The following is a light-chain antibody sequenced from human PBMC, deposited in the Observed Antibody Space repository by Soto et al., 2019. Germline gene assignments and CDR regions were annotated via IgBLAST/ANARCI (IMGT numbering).Light chain of an antibody. J-gene: IGKJ1*01. CDR1: QSVSNSY. CDR3: QQYGSSPWT. CDR2: GAS. V-gene: IGKV3-20*01. Sequence: EIVLTQSPGTLSLSPGERATLSCRASQSVSNSYLSWYQQKPGQAPRLLLYGASTRATGIPARFSGSGSGTDFTLTISKLEPEDFAVYYCQQYGSSPWTFGQGTKVEIK.